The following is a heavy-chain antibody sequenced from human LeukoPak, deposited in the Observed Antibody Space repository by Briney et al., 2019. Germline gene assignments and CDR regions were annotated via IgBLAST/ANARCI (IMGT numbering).Heavy chain of an antibody. J-gene: IGHJ6*02. CDR2: IVVGRGNT. CDR1: GFTFPSST. V-gene: IGHV1-58*01. CDR3: AAVRSSYYYYGMDV. D-gene: IGHD6-6*01. Sequence: SVKVSCKASGFTFPSSTVQWVRQARGQRLEWIGWIVVGRGNTNYAQKFQERVTITRDMSTSTAYMELSSLRSEDTAVYYCAAVRSSYYYYGMDVWGQGTTVTVSS.